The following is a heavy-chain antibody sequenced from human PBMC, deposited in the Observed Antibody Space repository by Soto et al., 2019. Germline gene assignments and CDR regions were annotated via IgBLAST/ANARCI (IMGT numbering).Heavy chain of an antibody. CDR2: MNPNSGNT. V-gene: IGHV1-8*01. CDR3: AIGEFVLRDFELLCICNWFDP. CDR1: GYTFTSYA. J-gene: IGHJ5*02. Sequence: QVQLVQSGAEVKKPGASVKVSCKASGYTFTSYAINWVRQATGQGLEWMGWMNPNSGNTGYAQKFQGRVTMTRNTSISTAYMELSSLRSEDTAVYYCAIGEFVLRDFELLCICNWFDPWGQGTLVTVSS. D-gene: IGHD3-9*01.